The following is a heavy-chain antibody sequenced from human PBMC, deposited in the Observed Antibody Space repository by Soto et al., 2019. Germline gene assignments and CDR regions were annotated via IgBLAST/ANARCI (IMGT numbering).Heavy chain of an antibody. V-gene: IGHV4-31*03. J-gene: IGHJ3*02. D-gene: IGHD5-12*01. Sequence: SETLSLTCTVSGGSVSSGAYYWTWIRQRPGKGLEWIGYIYYSGSTYYSPSLKSRLSISLDTSKNQFSLRLSSVTAADTAMFYCARARLRAVYAFDIWGQGTMVTVSS. CDR3: ARARLRAVYAFDI. CDR1: GGSVSSGAYY. CDR2: IYYSGST.